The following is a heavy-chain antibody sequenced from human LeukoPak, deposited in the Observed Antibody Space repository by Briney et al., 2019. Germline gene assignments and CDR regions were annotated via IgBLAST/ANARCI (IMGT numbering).Heavy chain of an antibody. CDR1: GFIFDDYA. CDR3: AKDGDY. V-gene: IGHV3-9*01. J-gene: IGHJ4*02. CDR2: ISWNSGSI. Sequence: GGSLRLSCAASGFIFDDYAMHWVRQAPGKGLEWVSGISWNSGSIGYADSVKGRFTISRDNSKNTLYLQMNSLRAEDTAVYYCAKDGDYWGQGTLVTVSS.